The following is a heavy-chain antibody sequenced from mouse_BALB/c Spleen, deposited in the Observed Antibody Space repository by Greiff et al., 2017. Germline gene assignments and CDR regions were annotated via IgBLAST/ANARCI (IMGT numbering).Heavy chain of an antibody. CDR3: AREDYDRDYYAMDY. CDR2: IWAGGST. V-gene: IGHV2-9*02. CDR1: GFSLTSYG. Sequence: VQLQQSGPGLVAPSQSLSITCTVSGFSLTSYGVHWVRQPPGKGLEWLGVIWAGGSTNYNSALMSRLSISKDNSKSQVFLKMNSLQTDDTAMYYCAREDYDRDYYAMDYWGQGTSVTVSS. D-gene: IGHD2-4*01. J-gene: IGHJ4*01.